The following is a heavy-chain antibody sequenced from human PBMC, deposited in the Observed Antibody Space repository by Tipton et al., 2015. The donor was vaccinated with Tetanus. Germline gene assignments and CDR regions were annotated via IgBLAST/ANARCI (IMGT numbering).Heavy chain of an antibody. D-gene: IGHD3-22*01. V-gene: IGHV3-21*01. Sequence: AASGFTFSSYSMNWVRQAPGKGLEWVSSISSSSSYIYYADSVKGRFTISRDNAKNSLYLQMNSLRAEDTAVYYCARDYDSSGYIDYWGQGTLVTVSS. CDR3: ARDYDSSGYIDY. CDR1: GFTFSSYS. CDR2: ISSSSSYI. J-gene: IGHJ4*02.